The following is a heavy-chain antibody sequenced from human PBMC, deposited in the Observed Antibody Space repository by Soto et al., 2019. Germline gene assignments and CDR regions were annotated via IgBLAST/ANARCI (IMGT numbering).Heavy chain of an antibody. CDR2: IDPNSGVT. CDR3: AKENFKFDS. CDR1: GYTFTTYY. Sequence: GASVKVSCKTSGYTFTTYYLHWVRQASGQGLEWMGWIDPNSGVTKYAQKFQGRVTVTRDTSISTTYMELSSLTSDDTAVYYCAKENFKFDSWGQGTLVTVSS. V-gene: IGHV1-2*02. D-gene: IGHD1-7*01. J-gene: IGHJ4*02.